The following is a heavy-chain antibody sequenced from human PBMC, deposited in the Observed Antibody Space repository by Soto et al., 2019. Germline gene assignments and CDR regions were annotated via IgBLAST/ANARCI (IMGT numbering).Heavy chain of an antibody. J-gene: IGHJ4*02. CDR1: GGSTTTVGYS. CDR2: IFHSGIS. D-gene: IGHD6-6*01. V-gene: IGHV4-30-2*01. Sequence: QLQLQESGSGLVKPSQTLSLTCAVSGGSTTTVGYSWSWIRQPPGKGLEWIGYIFHSGISYSNPSLKGRVTMSVDGSKNRFSLRLSSVTAADTAVYYCARRISARTYYFDYWGQGTLVTVSS. CDR3: ARRISARTYYFDY.